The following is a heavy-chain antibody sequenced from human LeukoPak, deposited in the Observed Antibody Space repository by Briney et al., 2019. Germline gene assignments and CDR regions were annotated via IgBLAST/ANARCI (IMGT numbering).Heavy chain of an antibody. CDR1: SSYY. CDR2: IRYDGSNK. J-gene: IGHJ5*02. Sequence: SSYYWSWIRQPPGKGLEWVAFIRYDGSNKYYADSVKGRFTISRDNSKNTLYLQMNSLRAEDTAVYYCAKDSHTLAWGQGTLVTVSS. CDR3: AKDSHTLA. V-gene: IGHV3-30*02.